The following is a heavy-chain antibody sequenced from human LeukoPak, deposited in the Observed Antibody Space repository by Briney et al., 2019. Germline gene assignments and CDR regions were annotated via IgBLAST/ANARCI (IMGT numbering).Heavy chain of an antibody. D-gene: IGHD6-13*01. CDR1: GGSISSYY. Sequence: SETLSFTCTVSGGSISSYYWSWIRQPPGKGLEWIGYISYSGSTNYNPSLKSRVTISVDTSKNQFSLKLSSVTAADTAVYYCATRKAAGSLDYWGQGTLVTVSS. CDR2: ISYSGST. J-gene: IGHJ4*02. V-gene: IGHV4-59*08. CDR3: ATRKAAGSLDY.